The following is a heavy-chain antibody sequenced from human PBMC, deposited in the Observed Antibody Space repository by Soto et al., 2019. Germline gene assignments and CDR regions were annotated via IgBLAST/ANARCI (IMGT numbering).Heavy chain of an antibody. J-gene: IGHJ3*02. CDR3: ARNDYDYVWESPGGDAFDI. Sequence: QVQLQESGPGLVKPSQTLSLTCTVSGGSISSGDYYWNWIRQPPGKGLEWIGFIFNTGSTYYNPSLKSRLTISVGMSKNQFSLRLTSVTAADTAVYYCARNDYDYVWESPGGDAFDIWGQGTMVTVS. CDR1: GGSISSGDYY. V-gene: IGHV4-30-4*01. D-gene: IGHD3-16*01. CDR2: IFNTGST.